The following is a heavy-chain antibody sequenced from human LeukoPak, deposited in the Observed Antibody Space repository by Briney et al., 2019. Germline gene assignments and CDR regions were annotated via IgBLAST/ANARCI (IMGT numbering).Heavy chain of an antibody. CDR1: GFTFSSYA. Sequence: GGSLRLSCSASGFTFSSYAMHWVRQAPGKGLEYVSAISSNGGSTYYADSVKGGFTISRDNSKNTLYLQMSSLRAEDTAVYYCVKGGDYDILITLGYWGQGTLVTVSS. D-gene: IGHD3-9*01. V-gene: IGHV3-64D*06. CDR2: ISSNGGST. CDR3: VKGGDYDILITLGY. J-gene: IGHJ4*02.